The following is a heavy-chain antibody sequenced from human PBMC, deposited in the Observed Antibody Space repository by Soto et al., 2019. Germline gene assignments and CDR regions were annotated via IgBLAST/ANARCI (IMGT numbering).Heavy chain of an antibody. CDR1: GYTFTSYG. Sequence: QVQLVQSGAEVKKPGASVKVSCKASGYTFTSYGISWVRQAPGQGLEWMGWISAYNGNTNYAQKLQGRVTMTTDTFTSTAYMELRSLRSDDTAVYYCARDMGVTTFPGGYYGMDVWGQGTTVTVSS. CDR3: ARDMGVTTFPGGYYGMDV. CDR2: ISAYNGNT. D-gene: IGHD4-17*01. V-gene: IGHV1-18*01. J-gene: IGHJ6*02.